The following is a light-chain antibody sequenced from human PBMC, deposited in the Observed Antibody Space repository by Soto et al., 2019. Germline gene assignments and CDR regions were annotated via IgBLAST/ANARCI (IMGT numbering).Light chain of an antibody. Sequence: QPVLTQPPSVSGAPGQRVTISCTGSSSNIGAGYDVHWYQHLPGTAPKLLIYTNTNRPSGVPDRFSGSKSGTSASLAITGLQAEDEADYYCQSYDSSLSGYVFGTGTKLTVL. J-gene: IGLJ1*01. CDR3: QSYDSSLSGYV. CDR2: TNT. V-gene: IGLV1-40*01. CDR1: SSNIGAGYD.